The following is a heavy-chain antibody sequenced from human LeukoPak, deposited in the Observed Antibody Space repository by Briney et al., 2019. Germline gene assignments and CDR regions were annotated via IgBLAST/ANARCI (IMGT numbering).Heavy chain of an antibody. Sequence: SETLSLTCTVSGGSISSYYWSWIRQPPGKGLEWIGYIYYSGSTNYNPSLKSRVTISVDTSKNQLSLKLSSVTAADTAVYYCARAGYSSGWYGMDVWGQGTTVTVSS. V-gene: IGHV4-59*01. CDR3: ARAGYSSGWYGMDV. CDR2: IYYSGST. J-gene: IGHJ6*02. CDR1: GGSISSYY. D-gene: IGHD6-19*01.